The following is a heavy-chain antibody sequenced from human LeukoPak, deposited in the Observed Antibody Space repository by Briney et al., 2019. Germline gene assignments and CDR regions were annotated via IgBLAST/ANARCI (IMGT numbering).Heavy chain of an antibody. D-gene: IGHD3-10*01. J-gene: IGHJ5*02. CDR1: GGSISSSSYY. Sequence: KPSETLSLTCTVSGGSISSSSYYWGWIRQPPGKGLEWIGSIYYSGSTYYNPSLKSRVTISVDTSKNQFSLKLSSVTAADTAAYYCARDLSSPLAGYYYGSGSTWFDPWGQGTLVTVSS. V-gene: IGHV4-39*02. CDR3: ARDLSSPLAGYYYGSGSTWFDP. CDR2: IYYSGST.